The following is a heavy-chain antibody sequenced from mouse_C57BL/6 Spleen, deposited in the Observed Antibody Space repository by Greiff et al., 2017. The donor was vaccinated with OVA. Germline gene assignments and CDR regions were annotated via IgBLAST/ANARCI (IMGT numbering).Heavy chain of an antibody. J-gene: IGHJ4*01. CDR1: GYSITSGYY. CDR2: ISYDGSN. CDR3: ARTGPYAMDY. Sequence: VQLKESGPGLVKPSQSLSLTCSVTGYSITSGYYWNWIRQFPGNKLEWMGYISYDGSNNYNPSLKNRISITRDTSKNQFFLKLNSVTTEDTATYYCARTGPYAMDYWGQGTSVTVSS. V-gene: IGHV3-6*01. D-gene: IGHD4-1*01.